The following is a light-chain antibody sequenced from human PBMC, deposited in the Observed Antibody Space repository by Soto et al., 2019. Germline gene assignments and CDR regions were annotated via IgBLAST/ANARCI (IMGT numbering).Light chain of an antibody. V-gene: IGLV2-11*01. CDR3: CSYAATDAWV. CDR1: NSDVGRYNL. J-gene: IGLJ3*02. Sequence: QSALTQHRPGSGSPGQSDSISCTGTNSDVGRYNLVAWYQQLPCKAPKLIISSVSYRTSGVSDRFSGSQSCDTSSLTISGLQAEDEADYYCCSYAATDAWVFGEGTKVTVL. CDR2: SVS.